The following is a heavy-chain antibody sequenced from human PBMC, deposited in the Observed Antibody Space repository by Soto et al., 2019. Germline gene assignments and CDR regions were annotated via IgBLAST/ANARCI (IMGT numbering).Heavy chain of an antibody. CDR2: ISGSGGSI. Sequence: EVQVLESGGGLVQPGGSLRLSCAASGFTFSSYAMNWVRQAPGKGLEWVSGISGSGGSIYYADSVKGRLTISRDNSKKKVYLQMNSLRAEDTAVYYCAKDSRWNYMGWFDPWGQGTLVTVSS. D-gene: IGHD1-7*01. J-gene: IGHJ5*02. CDR3: AKDSRWNYMGWFDP. CDR1: GFTFSSYA. V-gene: IGHV3-23*01.